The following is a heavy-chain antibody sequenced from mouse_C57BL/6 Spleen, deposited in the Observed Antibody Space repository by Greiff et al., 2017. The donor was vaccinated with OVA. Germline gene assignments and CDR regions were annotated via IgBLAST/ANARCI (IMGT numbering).Heavy chain of an antibody. J-gene: IGHJ4*01. Sequence: QVQLQQSGPELVKPGASVKISCKASGYAFSSSWMNWVKQRPGKGLEWIGRIYPGDGDTNYNGKFKGKATLTADKSSSTAYMQLSSLTSEDSEVYFGARRYDYEDYAMDYWGQGTSVTVSS. CDR1: GYAFSSSW. D-gene: IGHD2-4*01. CDR2: IYPGDGDT. CDR3: ARRYDYEDYAMDY. V-gene: IGHV1-82*01.